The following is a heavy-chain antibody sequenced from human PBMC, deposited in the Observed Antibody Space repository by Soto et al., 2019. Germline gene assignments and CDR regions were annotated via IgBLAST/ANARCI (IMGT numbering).Heavy chain of an antibody. Sequence: PGESLKISCKGSGYSFTSYWIGWVRQMPGKGLEWMGIIYPGDSDTRYSPSFQGQVTISADKSISTAYLQWSSLKASDTAMYYCARHPNYFGSGSSHYSWFDPWGQGTLVTVSS. J-gene: IGHJ5*02. CDR1: GYSFTSYW. D-gene: IGHD3-10*01. CDR3: ARHPNYFGSGSSHYSWFDP. CDR2: IYPGDSDT. V-gene: IGHV5-51*01.